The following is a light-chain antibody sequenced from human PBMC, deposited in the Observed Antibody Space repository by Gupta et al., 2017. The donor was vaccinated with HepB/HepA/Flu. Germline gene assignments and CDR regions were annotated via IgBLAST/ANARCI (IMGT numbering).Light chain of an antibody. V-gene: IGKV3-20*01. CDR3: QSMFT. CDR2: GAS. Sequence: EIVLTQSPGTLSLSPGERATLSCRASQSVSSSYLAWYQQKPGQAPRLLIYGASSRATGIPDRFSGSGSGTDFTRTSSRLEPEDFAGYDCQSMFTFGHGTKVDIK. J-gene: IGKJ3*01. CDR1: QSVSSSY.